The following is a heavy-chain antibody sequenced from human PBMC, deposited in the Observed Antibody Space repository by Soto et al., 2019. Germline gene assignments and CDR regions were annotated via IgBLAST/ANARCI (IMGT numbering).Heavy chain of an antibody. J-gene: IGHJ4*02. CDR1: GDSVSSNIAA. Sequence: PSQTLSLTCAISGDSVSSNIAAWNWIRQSPSRGLEWLGRTYYRSKWYNDYAVSVKSRITVNPDTSKNQFSLQLNPVTPEDTAVYYCLGFYYGSSGHLDDYWAPGCLVTGSS. V-gene: IGHV6-1*01. D-gene: IGHD3-10*01. CDR2: TYYRSKWYN. CDR3: LGFYYGSSGHLDDY.